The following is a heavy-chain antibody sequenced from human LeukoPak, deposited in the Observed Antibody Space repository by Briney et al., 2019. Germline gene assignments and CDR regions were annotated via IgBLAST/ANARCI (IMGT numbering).Heavy chain of an antibody. CDR3: ARGYYDSSGYYLIDY. J-gene: IGHJ4*02. CDR2: IWYDGSEK. V-gene: IGHV3-33*01. CDR1: GFTFSSYG. Sequence: PGGSLRLSCAASGFTFSSYGMHWVRQAPGKGLEWVAVIWYDGSEKYYADSVKGRFTISRDNSKNTLYLQMNSLRAEDTAVYYCARGYYDSSGYYLIDYWGRGTLVTVSS. D-gene: IGHD3-22*01.